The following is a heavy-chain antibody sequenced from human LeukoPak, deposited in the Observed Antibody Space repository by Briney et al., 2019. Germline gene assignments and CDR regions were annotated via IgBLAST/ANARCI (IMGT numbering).Heavy chain of an antibody. CDR3: ARDREYSSSAPDY. V-gene: IGHV3-30-3*01. CDR1: GFTFSSYA. CDR2: ISYDGSNK. Sequence: PGGSLRLSCAASGFTFSSYAMHWVRQAPGKGLEWVAVISYDGSNKYYADSVKGRFTISRDNSKNTLYLQMNSLRAEDTAVYYCARDREYSSSAPDYWGQGTLVTVSS. D-gene: IGHD6-6*01. J-gene: IGHJ4*02.